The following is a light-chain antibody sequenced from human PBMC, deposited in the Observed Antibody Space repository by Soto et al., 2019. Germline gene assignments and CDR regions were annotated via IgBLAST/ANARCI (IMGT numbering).Light chain of an antibody. J-gene: IGLJ2*01. CDR1: SSDVGGYNY. Sequence: QFALTQPASVSGSPGQSITISWTGTSSDVGGYNYVSWYQQHPGKATKLMIYDVSNRPSGVSNRFSGSKSGNTASLTISGLQAEDEADYYCSSYTSSSTLVVFGGGTKLTVL. CDR3: SSYTSSSTLVV. V-gene: IGLV2-14*01. CDR2: DVS.